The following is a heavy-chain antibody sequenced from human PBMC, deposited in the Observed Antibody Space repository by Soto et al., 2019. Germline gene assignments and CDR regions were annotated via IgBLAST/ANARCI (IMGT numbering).Heavy chain of an antibody. D-gene: IGHD1-26*01. V-gene: IGHV3-9*01. CDR2: IGGNSGRI. Sequence: EVQLVESGGGLVQPGSPLEPSCAASGSTFVDFPRHWFRQAPGKGLGWASIIGGNSGRIGYADSVKGRFTISRDNAKNSLYLQMNSLRAEDTALYYCAKDKWELSYYFDHWGQGTLVTVSS. CDR3: AKDKWELSYYFDH. CDR1: GSTFVDFP. J-gene: IGHJ4*02.